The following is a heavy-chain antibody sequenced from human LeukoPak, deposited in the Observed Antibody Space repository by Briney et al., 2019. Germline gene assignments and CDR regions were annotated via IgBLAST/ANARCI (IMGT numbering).Heavy chain of an antibody. D-gene: IGHD3-3*01. J-gene: IGHJ4*02. Sequence: PPGGSLRLSCAASGFIFSNYWMSWVRQAPGKGLEWVANIRQDGSEKYYVDSVKGRFTISRDNAKNSLYLQMNSLRVEDTAVYYCARQEWWGQGTLVTVSS. CDR2: IRQDGSEK. CDR3: ARQEW. V-gene: IGHV3-7*01. CDR1: GFIFSNYW.